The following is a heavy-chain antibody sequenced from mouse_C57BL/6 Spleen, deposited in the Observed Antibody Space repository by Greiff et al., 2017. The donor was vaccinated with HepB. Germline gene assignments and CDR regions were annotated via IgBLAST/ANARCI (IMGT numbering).Heavy chain of an antibody. J-gene: IGHJ1*03. V-gene: IGHV1-39*01. CDR3: ARCEYYGSSPYWYFDV. D-gene: IGHD1-1*01. CDR2: INPNYGTT. Sequence: EVQLQQSGPELVKPGASVKISCKASGYSFTDYNMNWVKQSNGKSLEWIGVINPNYGTTSYNQKFKGKATLTVDQSSSTAYMQLNSLTSEDSAVYYCARCEYYGSSPYWYFDVWGTGTTVTVSS. CDR1: GYSFTDYN.